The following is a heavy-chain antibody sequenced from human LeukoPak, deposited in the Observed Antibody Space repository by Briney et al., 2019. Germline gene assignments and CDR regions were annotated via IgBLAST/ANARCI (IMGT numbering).Heavy chain of an antibody. CDR2: FDPEEGKT. V-gene: IGHV1-24*01. D-gene: IGHD3-10*01. CDR3: ATIVXGRXVXXYXFDH. Sequence: RASVKVSCKVSGHSFIDLSIHWVRQAPGKGLEWMGGFDPEEGKTIYAQNLQGRVTMTDDTSTDTTCMELSSLRSEDTAVYFCATIVXGRXVXXYXFDHWGQGTLVTVS. CDR1: GHSFIDLS. J-gene: IGHJ4*02.